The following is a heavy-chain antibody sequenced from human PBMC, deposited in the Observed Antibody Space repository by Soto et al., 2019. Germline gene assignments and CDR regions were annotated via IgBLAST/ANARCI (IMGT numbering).Heavy chain of an antibody. Sequence: EVQLVESGGGLVQPGGSLRLTCAASGFSFSNYNMNWVRQAPGKGLEWVSYISKSSDTIYYADSVRGRFSISRDNGKNSLYLQMDSLRDEDTAVYYCARDAFDYDTTVYHCDYWGQGTLVTVSS. D-gene: IGHD3-22*01. V-gene: IGHV3-48*02. J-gene: IGHJ4*02. CDR3: ARDAFDYDTTVYHCDY. CDR2: ISKSSDTI. CDR1: GFSFSNYN.